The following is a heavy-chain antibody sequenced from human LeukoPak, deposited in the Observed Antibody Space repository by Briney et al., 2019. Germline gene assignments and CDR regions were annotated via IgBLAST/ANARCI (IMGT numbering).Heavy chain of an antibody. CDR3: ASSPVGALVFHH. J-gene: IGHJ1*01. Sequence: SETLSLTCAVYGGSFSGYYWSWVRQPPGKGLEWMGEINHSGSTNYNPSLKSRVTISVDTSKNQFSLKLSSVNAAHTAVYYCASSPVGALVFHHWGQGTLVTVSS. V-gene: IGHV4-34*01. CDR2: INHSGST. D-gene: IGHD1-26*01. CDR1: GGSFSGYY.